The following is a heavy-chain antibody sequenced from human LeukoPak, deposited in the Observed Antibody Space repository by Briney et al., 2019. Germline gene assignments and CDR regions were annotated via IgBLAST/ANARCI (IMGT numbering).Heavy chain of an antibody. J-gene: IGHJ6*03. D-gene: IGHD3-16*02. V-gene: IGHV3-23*01. Sequence: GGSLRLSCAASGFTFSSYAMSWVRQAPGKGLEWVSGISGSGGSTYYADSVKGRFSISRDNSKNRLYLQINSLRAEDTAVYYCAKYIAGTSYYYYYMDVWAKGPRSLSP. CDR1: GFTFSSYA. CDR2: ISGSGGST. CDR3: AKYIAGTSYYYYYMDV.